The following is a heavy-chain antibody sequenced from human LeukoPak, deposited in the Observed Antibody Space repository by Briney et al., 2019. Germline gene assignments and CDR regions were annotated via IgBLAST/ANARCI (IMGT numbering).Heavy chain of an antibody. D-gene: IGHD5-18*01. Sequence: ETLSLTCTVSGGSISSSSYYWGWIRQPPEKGLEWIGSIYYSGSTYYNPSLKSRVTISVDTSKNQFSLKLSSVTAADTAVYYCARDPSRPGYSYGLNWFDPWGQGTLVTVSS. CDR1: GGSISSSSYY. CDR3: ARDPSRPGYSYGLNWFDP. V-gene: IGHV4-39*07. CDR2: IYYSGST. J-gene: IGHJ5*02.